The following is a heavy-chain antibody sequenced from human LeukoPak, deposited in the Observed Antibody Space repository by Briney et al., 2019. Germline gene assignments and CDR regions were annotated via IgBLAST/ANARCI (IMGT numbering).Heavy chain of an antibody. CDR3: AKDYDNRGGGGRAPGRLDY. D-gene: IGHD1-14*01. Sequence: GGSLRLSCAASGFTFDDYAMHWVRQAPGKGLEWVSLISWDGGSTYYADSVKGRFTISRDNSKNSLYLQMNSLRAEDTALYYCAKDYDNRGGGGRAPGRLDYWGQGTLVTVPS. J-gene: IGHJ4*02. CDR1: GFTFDDYA. CDR2: ISWDGGST. V-gene: IGHV3-43D*03.